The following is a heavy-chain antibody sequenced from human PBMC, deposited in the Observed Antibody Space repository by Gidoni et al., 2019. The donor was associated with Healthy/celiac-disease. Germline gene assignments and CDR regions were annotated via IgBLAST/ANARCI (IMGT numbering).Heavy chain of an antibody. Sequence: QVQLVQSGAEVKKPGSSVKVSCKASGGTFSSYAISWVRQAPRQGLEWMGGIIPIFGTANYAQKFQGRVTITADESTSTAYMELSSLRSEDTAVYYCARSLGCSGGSCYYYYYYGMDVWGQGTTVTVSS. J-gene: IGHJ6*02. CDR2: IIPIFGTA. V-gene: IGHV1-69*01. CDR1: GGTFSSYA. CDR3: ARSLGCSGGSCYYYYYYGMDV. D-gene: IGHD2-15*01.